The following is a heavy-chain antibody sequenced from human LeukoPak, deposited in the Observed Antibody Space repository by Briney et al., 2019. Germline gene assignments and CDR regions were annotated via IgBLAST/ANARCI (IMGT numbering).Heavy chain of an antibody. CDR1: GYTLSELS. Sequence: GASVKVSCKAPGYTLSELSIHWVRQPSGKGLEWMGRITADNGYTNYAQKFQGRVTLTTDTSTSTVYMELRSLRLDDTAFYYCARGSSGDYWGQGTLVTVSS. CDR2: ITADNGYT. D-gene: IGHD3-10*01. J-gene: IGHJ4*02. V-gene: IGHV1-18*01. CDR3: ARGSSGDY.